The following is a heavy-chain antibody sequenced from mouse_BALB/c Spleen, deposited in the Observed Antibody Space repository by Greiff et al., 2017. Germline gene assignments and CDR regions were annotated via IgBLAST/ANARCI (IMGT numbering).Heavy chain of an antibody. J-gene: IGHJ1*01. CDR2: ISIYYDNT. D-gene: IGHD1-1*01. CDR3: ARCPDYYGSSYEGYFDV. Sequence: VQLQQSGPELVRPGESVKISCKGSGYTFTDYAMHWVKQSHAKSLEWIGVISIYYDNTNYNQKFKGKGTMTVDKSSSTAYMELARLTSEDSAIYYCARCPDYYGSSYEGYFDVWGAGTTVTVAS. V-gene: IGHV1-67*01. CDR1: GYTFTDYA.